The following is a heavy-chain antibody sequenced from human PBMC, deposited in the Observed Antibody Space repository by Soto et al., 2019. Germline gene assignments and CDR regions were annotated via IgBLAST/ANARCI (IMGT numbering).Heavy chain of an antibody. J-gene: IGHJ6*03. CDR1: GDSVSSNSAA. D-gene: IGHD6-13*01. CDR3: ARDRRRSSSGYYYYMDV. V-gene: IGHV6-1*01. Sequence: SQTLSLTCAISGDSVSSNSAAWNWIRQSPSGGLEWLGRTYYRSKWYNDYAVSVKSRITINPDTSKNQFSLQLNSVTPEDTAVYYCARDRRRSSSGYYYYMDVWGKGTTVTVSS. CDR2: TYYRSKWYN.